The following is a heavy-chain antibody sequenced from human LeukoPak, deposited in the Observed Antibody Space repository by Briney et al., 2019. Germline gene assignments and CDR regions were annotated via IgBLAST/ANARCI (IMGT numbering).Heavy chain of an antibody. CDR1: GFTFSSYE. CDR2: ISSSGSTI. CDR3: GRGHWGLDY. J-gene: IGHJ4*02. V-gene: IGHV3-48*03. Sequence: GGSLRLSCAASGFTFSSYEMSYISSSGSTIYYADSVKGRFTTSRDNAKSSLYLQMNSLRAEDTAVYYCGRGHWGLDYWGQGALVTVSS. D-gene: IGHD7-27*01.